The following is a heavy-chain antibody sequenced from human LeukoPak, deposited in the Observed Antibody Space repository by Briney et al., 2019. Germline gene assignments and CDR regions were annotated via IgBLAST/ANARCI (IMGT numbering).Heavy chain of an antibody. D-gene: IGHD3-10*01. Sequence: PGRSLRLSCAASGLTFTGYAMHWVRQAPGKGLEWMAVISRDGTKKDYADSVKGRFTISRDSSNNALYLQMDSLRAEDTAVYYCARDKIYRGSGSYLDYWGQGALVTVSS. CDR1: GLTFTGYA. V-gene: IGHV3-30-3*01. CDR2: ISRDGTKK. CDR3: ARDKIYRGSGSYLDY. J-gene: IGHJ4*02.